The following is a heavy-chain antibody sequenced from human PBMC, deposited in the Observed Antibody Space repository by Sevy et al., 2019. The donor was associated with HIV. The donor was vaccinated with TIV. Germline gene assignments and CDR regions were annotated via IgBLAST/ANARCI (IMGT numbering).Heavy chain of an antibody. V-gene: IGHV3-33*01. J-gene: IGHJ4*02. CDR1: GFTFSNYG. D-gene: IGHD3-22*01. Sequence: GGSLRLSCAASGFTFSNYGMHWVRQAPGKGLEWVAVIWNDGSNKYYADSVKGRFTISRDNSKNTLYLQMNSLRDEDTAVYFCARGGDFNDRSAKREFDYWGQGTLVTVSS. CDR3: ARGGDFNDRSAKREFDY. CDR2: IWNDGSNK.